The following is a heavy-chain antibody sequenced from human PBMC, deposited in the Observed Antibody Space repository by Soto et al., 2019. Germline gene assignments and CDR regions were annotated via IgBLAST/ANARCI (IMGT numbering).Heavy chain of an antibody. CDR1: GGSISSNNW. Sequence: QVQLQESGPGLVKPSGTLSLTCAVSGGSISSNNWWIWVRQPPGKGLEWIGGIYHSGSANYNPSLKSRVTISVDQSKNQFSVKLSSVTAADTAVYYCAGRRDGSGSLDYWGQGTLVTVSS. D-gene: IGHD3-10*01. V-gene: IGHV4-4*02. CDR2: IYHSGSA. CDR3: AGRRDGSGSLDY. J-gene: IGHJ4*02.